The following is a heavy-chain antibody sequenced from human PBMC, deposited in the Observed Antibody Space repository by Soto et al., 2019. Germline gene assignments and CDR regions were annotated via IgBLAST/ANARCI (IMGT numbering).Heavy chain of an antibody. Sequence: EVQLVESGGDLVQPGRSLRLSCAASGFTFEDYAMHWVRQVPGKGLEWVSGINWNSGSVGYADSVKGRFTISRDNAKNSLYLEMESLRPEDTAIYYCARDLRNYVLALEFWGQGALVSVS. V-gene: IGHV3-9*01. CDR1: GFTFEDYA. CDR2: INWNSGSV. CDR3: ARDLRNYVLALEF. D-gene: IGHD1-7*01. J-gene: IGHJ4*02.